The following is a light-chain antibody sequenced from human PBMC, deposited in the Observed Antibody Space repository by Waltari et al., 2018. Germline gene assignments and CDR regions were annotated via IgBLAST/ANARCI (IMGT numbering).Light chain of an antibody. Sequence: VLTPSPSVSASLGASVKVTCTLTSGHTNYAIAWHQQRPAKGPRLLIKLNSDGSHIKGDGIPDRFSGSSSGADRHLIISSVQSEDEADYYCQTWLTHSRVFGGGTKVTVL. CDR3: QTWLTHSRV. CDR2: LNSDGSH. CDR1: SGHTNYA. V-gene: IGLV4-69*01. J-gene: IGLJ3*02.